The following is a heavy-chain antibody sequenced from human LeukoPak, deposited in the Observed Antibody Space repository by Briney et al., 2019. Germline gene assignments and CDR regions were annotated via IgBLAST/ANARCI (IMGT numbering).Heavy chain of an antibody. CDR2: IYYSGST. D-gene: IGHD2-21*01. V-gene: IGHV4-59*01. CDR3: ARDSRYGGEEIPGFDY. J-gene: IGHJ4*02. CDR1: GGSISSYY. Sequence: SETLSLTCTVSGGSISSYYWSWIRQPPGKGLEWIGYIYYSGSTNYNPSLKSRVTISVDTSKNQFSLKLSSVTAADTAVYYCARDSRYGGEEIPGFDYWGQGTLVTVSS.